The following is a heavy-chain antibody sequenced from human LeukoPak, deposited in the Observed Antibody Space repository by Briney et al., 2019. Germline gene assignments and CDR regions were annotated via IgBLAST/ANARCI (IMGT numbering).Heavy chain of an antibody. D-gene: IGHD3-22*01. CDR1: GYTFTDYY. CDR2: FNPNSGGT. Sequence: ASVKDSCKASGYTFTDYYMHWGRQAPGQGLGWMGWFNPNSGGTNYAQKFQGRVTMTRYTFISTAYMELRRLRSDGTAVYYCARGYLYYYDVSGYPFDYWGQGTLVTVSS. CDR3: ARGYLYYYDVSGYPFDY. V-gene: IGHV1-2*02. J-gene: IGHJ4*02.